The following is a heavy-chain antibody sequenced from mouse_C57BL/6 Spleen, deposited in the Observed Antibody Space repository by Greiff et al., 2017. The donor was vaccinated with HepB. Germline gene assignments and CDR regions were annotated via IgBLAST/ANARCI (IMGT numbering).Heavy chain of an antibody. V-gene: IGHV5-17*01. CDR2: ISSGSSTI. D-gene: IGHD1-1*01. J-gene: IGHJ3*01. Sequence: DVKLVESGGGLVKPGGSLKLSCAASGFTFSDYGMHWVRQAPEKGLEWVAYISSGSSTIYYADTVKGRFTISRDNAKNTLFLQMTSLRSEDTAMYYCASFYYYGSRGFAYWGQGTLVTVSA. CDR3: ASFYYYGSRGFAY. CDR1: GFTFSDYG.